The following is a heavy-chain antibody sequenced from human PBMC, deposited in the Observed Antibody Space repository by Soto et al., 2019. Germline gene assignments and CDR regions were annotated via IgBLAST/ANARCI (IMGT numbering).Heavy chain of an antibody. V-gene: IGHV4-31*03. Sequence: SETLSLTCTVSGGSISSGGYYWSWIRQHPGKGLEWIGYIYYSGSTYYNPSLKSRVTISVDTSKNQFSLKLSSVTAADTAVYYCARGARRSSSWTLEGFDPWGQGTLVTVSS. D-gene: IGHD6-13*01. CDR3: ARGARRSSSWTLEGFDP. CDR2: IYYSGST. J-gene: IGHJ5*02. CDR1: GGSISSGGYY.